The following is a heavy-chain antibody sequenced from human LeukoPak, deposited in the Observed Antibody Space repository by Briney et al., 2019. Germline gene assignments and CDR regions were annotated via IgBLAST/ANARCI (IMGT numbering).Heavy chain of an antibody. Sequence: SETLSPTCTVSGGSISSSSYYWGWIRQPPGKGLEWIGSIYYSGSTYYNPSLKSRVTISVDTSKNQFSLKLSSVTAADTAVYYCAKTGTIFGVEYFDYWGQGTLVTVSS. CDR2: IYYSGST. V-gene: IGHV4-39*01. D-gene: IGHD3-3*01. CDR1: GGSISSSSYY. J-gene: IGHJ4*02. CDR3: AKTGTIFGVEYFDY.